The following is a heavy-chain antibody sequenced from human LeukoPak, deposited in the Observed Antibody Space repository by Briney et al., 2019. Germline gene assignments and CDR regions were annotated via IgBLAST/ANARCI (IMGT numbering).Heavy chain of an antibody. CDR2: ISSSGSTI. Sequence: RGSLRLSCAASGFTFSTYEMNWVRQAPGKGLEWVSYISSSGSTIYYADSVKGRLTISRDNARKSLYLQMNSLRAEDTAVYYCARDLRASIAARPAYWGQGTLVTVSS. CDR1: GFTFSTYE. D-gene: IGHD6-6*01. V-gene: IGHV3-48*03. CDR3: ARDLRASIAARPAY. J-gene: IGHJ4*02.